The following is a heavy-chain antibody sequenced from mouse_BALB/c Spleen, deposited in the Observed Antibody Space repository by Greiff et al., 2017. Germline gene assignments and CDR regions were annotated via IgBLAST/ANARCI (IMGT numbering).Heavy chain of an antibody. V-gene: IGHV1-9*01. J-gene: IGHJ4*01. Sequence: QVQLKQSGAELMKPGASVKISCKATGYTFSSYWIEWVKQRPGHGLEWIGEILPGSGSTNYNEKFKGKATFTADTSSNTAYLQLSSLTSEDSAVYYYARKNIYYGAMDDWGQGTSVTVSS. CDR1: GYTFSSYW. D-gene: IGHD2-1*01. CDR2: ILPGSGST. CDR3: ARKNIYYGAMDD.